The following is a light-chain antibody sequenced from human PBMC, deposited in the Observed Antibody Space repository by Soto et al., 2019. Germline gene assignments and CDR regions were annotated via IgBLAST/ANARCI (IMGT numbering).Light chain of an antibody. CDR1: QSMSTNY. CDR2: GAS. J-gene: IGKJ4*01. CDR3: HHYDSSPLT. Sequence: EIVLAQSPDTLSLSPGERATLSCRTSQSMSTNYLAWYQQKSGQPPRLLIYGASIRATGIPDRFSGSGSGTDFTLTISRLEPEDFAVYCCHHYDSSPLTFGGGAKVEIK. V-gene: IGKV3-20*01.